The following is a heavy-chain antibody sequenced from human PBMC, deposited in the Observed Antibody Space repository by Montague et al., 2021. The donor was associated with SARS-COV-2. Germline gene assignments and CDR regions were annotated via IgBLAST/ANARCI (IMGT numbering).Heavy chain of an antibody. CDR1: GGSISSDGYY. D-gene: IGHD3-3*01. CDR3: ARVRVLTIFGVVAAFDY. V-gene: IGHV4-31*03. J-gene: IGHJ4*02. Sequence: TLSLTCTVSGGSISSDGYYWSWIRQHPGKGLVGYWYIYYNGSYYYNPSLKGRVTISVDTSKTQFSVKLSSVTAADTAVYYCARVRVLTIFGVVAAFDYWGQGTLVTVSS. CDR2: IYYNGSY.